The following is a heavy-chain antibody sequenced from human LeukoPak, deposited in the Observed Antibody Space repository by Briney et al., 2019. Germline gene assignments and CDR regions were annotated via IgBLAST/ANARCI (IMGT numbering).Heavy chain of an antibody. CDR3: ARASNRAFDI. CDR2: TYYRSKWGS. J-gene: IGHJ3*02. CDR1: GDIFSSEDAA. D-gene: IGHD1-14*01. Sequence: SQTLSLTCAISGDIFSSEDAAWNWIRQSPSRGLEWLGRTYYRSKWGSDYAVSVKGRVTVNPDPSKNQFSLQLNSVTPEDTAVYFCARASNRAFDIWGQGTMVTVSS. V-gene: IGHV6-1*01.